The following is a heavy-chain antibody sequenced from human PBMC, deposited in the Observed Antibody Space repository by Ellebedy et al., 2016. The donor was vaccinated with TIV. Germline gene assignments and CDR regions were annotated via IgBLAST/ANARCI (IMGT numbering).Heavy chain of an antibody. J-gene: IGHJ6*02. V-gene: IGHV3-72*01. CDR1: GFTFSDYY. D-gene: IGHD4-11*01. Sequence: GESLKISXAASGFTFSDYYMDWVRQAPGKGLEWVARSRDKAHSYTTEYTASVKGRFTISRDDSKNSLYLQMNSLKIEDAAVYYCAGVATTHGYGMDVWGQGTTVTVPS. CDR2: SRDKAHSYTT. CDR3: AGVATTHGYGMDV.